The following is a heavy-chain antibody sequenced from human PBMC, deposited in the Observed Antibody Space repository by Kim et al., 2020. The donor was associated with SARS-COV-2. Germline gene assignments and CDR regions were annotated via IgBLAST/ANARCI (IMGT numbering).Heavy chain of an antibody. CDR3: ARDGLITIFGVVPHYYYYMGF. D-gene: IGHD3-3*01. V-gene: IGHV3-64*01. CDR2: ISSNGGST. J-gene: IGHJ6*03. CDR1: GFTFSSYA. Sequence: GGSLRLSCAASGFTFSSYAMHWVRQAPGKGLEYVSAISSNGGSTYYANSVKGRFTISRDNSKNTLYLQMGSLRAEDMAVYYCARDGLITIFGVVPHYYYYMGFWGKGNTVTVS.